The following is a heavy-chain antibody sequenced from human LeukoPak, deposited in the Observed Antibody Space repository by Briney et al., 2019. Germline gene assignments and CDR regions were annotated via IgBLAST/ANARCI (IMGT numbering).Heavy chain of an antibody. CDR2: ISGSGGST. Sequence: GGSLRLSCAASGFTFSSYAMSWVRQAPGKGLEWVSAISGSGGSTYYADSVKGRFTISRDNSKNTLYLQMNSLRAEDTAVYYCAKDPYDSSGYYNFDYWGREPWSPSPQ. D-gene: IGHD3-22*01. V-gene: IGHV3-23*01. J-gene: IGHJ4*02. CDR3: AKDPYDSSGYYNFDY. CDR1: GFTFSSYA.